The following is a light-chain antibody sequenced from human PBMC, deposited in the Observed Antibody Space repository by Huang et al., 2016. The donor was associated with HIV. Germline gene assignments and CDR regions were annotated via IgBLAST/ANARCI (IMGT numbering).Light chain of an antibody. Sequence: GDRVTITCQASQDISNYLNWYQQKPGKAPKLLIYDASNLETGVPSRFSGSGSGTDFTFTISSLQPEDIATYYCQQYDNLLTFGPGTKVDIK. CDR1: QDISNY. CDR3: QQYDNLLT. J-gene: IGKJ3*01. V-gene: IGKV1-33*01. CDR2: DAS.